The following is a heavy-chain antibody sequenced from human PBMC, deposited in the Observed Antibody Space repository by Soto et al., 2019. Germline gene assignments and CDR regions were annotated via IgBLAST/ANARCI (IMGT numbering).Heavy chain of an antibody. V-gene: IGHV2-5*02. CDR1: GFSLSTSGVG. D-gene: IGHD1-1*01. Sequence: QITLEESGPTRVKPTQSLALTCTFSGFSLSTSGVGVGWVRPPPGKALEWLALIYWDDDKRYSPSLQSRLTITKDTSKNQVVLIMINMDPSDTATYYGAHSPWTGTKAYFDYWGQGTLVTVSS. CDR2: IYWDDDK. CDR3: AHSPWTGTKAYFDY. J-gene: IGHJ4*02.